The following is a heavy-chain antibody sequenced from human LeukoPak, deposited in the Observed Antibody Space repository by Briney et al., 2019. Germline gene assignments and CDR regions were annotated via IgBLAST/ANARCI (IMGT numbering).Heavy chain of an antibody. Sequence: GGSPRHSCAAPGFTPSSYRMNWVRQAPGKGLERVSYIISSGGTIYYADSVKSRFTISRDNAKNSLYLQMNSLRAEDTAGYYCAELGMAMIGGVWGKGTTVTISS. CDR3: AELGMAMIGGV. V-gene: IGHV3-48*04. CDR1: GFTPSSYR. CDR2: IISSGGTI. D-gene: IGHD3-10*02. J-gene: IGHJ6*03.